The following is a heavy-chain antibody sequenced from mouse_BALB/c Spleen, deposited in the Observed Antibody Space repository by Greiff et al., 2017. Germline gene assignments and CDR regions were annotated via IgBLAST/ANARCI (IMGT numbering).Heavy chain of an antibody. Sequence: EVKVVESGGGLVQPGGSLKLSCAASGFTFSSYGMSWVRQTPDKRLELVATINSNGGSTYYPDSVKGRFTISRDNAKNTLYLQMSSLKSEDTAMYYCAREMDYWGQGTSVTVSS. J-gene: IGHJ4*01. V-gene: IGHV5-6-3*01. CDR3: AREMDY. CDR1: GFTFSSYG. CDR2: INSNGGST.